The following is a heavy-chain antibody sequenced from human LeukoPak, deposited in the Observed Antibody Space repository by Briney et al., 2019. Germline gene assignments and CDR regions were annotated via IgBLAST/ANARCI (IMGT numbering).Heavy chain of an antibody. Sequence: LGGSLRLSCAASGFTFSGYAMHWVRQAPGKGLEFVSAITSNGGSTYYANSVKDRFTTSRDNSKDTLYLQMGSLRAEDMAVYYCARDKRNSSGWYAAFDIWGQGTMVTVSS. J-gene: IGHJ3*02. CDR1: GFTFSGYA. D-gene: IGHD6-19*01. CDR3: ARDKRNSSGWYAAFDI. CDR2: ITSNGGST. V-gene: IGHV3-64*01.